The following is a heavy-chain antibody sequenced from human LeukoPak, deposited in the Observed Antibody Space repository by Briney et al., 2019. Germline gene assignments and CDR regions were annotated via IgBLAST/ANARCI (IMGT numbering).Heavy chain of an antibody. D-gene: IGHD3-22*01. J-gene: IGHJ3*02. Sequence: ASVKVSCKASGYTFTSYYMHWVRQAPGQGLEWMGIINPSGGSTSYAQKFQGRVTMTTDTSTSTAYMELRSPRSDDTAVYYCARHRLHRIYYDSSGYYHDALDIWGQGTMITVSS. CDR3: ARHRLHRIYYDSSGYYHDALDI. V-gene: IGHV1-46*01. CDR2: INPSGGST. CDR1: GYTFTSYY.